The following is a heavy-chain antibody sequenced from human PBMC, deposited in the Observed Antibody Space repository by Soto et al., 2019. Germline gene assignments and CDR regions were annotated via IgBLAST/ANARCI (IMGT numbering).Heavy chain of an antibody. CDR2: FDPEDGET. V-gene: IGHV1-24*01. J-gene: IGHJ2*01. Sequence: ASVNCHGNVSGYTLTEVSMHWVRQAPGKVLDCIGGFDPEDGETIYALKFQGGVTMTEDTSTDTAYMELSSLGSEDTAVYYCATAISDYLYYYLWGRGRLVNDSS. D-gene: IGHD3-9*01. CDR3: ATAISDYLYYYL. CDR1: GYTLTEVS.